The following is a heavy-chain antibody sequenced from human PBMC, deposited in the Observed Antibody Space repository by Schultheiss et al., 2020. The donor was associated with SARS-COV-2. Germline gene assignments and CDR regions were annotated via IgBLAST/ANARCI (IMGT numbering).Heavy chain of an antibody. J-gene: IGHJ4*02. CDR1: GGSFSGYYW. Sequence: ETLSLTCTVSGGSFSGYYWSWIRQPPGKALEWLAHIFSNDEKSYSTSLKSRLTISKDTSKSQVVLTMTNMDPVDTATYYCARIYPNYDFWSGYYSFFFDYWGQGTLVTVSS. CDR3: ARIYPNYDFWSGYYSFFFDY. D-gene: IGHD3-3*01. CDR2: IFSNDEK. V-gene: IGHV2-26*01.